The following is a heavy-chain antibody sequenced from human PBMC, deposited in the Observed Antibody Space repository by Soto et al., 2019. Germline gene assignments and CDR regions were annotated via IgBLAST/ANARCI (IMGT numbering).Heavy chain of an antibody. CDR2: ISGRGDST. CDR3: AKDPIGDYVGAFEI. CDR1: GFTFSTYA. D-gene: IGHD4-17*01. J-gene: IGHJ3*02. V-gene: IGHV3-23*01. Sequence: GGSLRLSCAASGFTFSTYAMSWVRQAPGKGLEWVLGISGRGDSTYYSDSVKGRVTISRDKSKNTLYLQMNSLRAEDTAVYYCAKDPIGDYVGAFEIWGQGTMVTVSS.